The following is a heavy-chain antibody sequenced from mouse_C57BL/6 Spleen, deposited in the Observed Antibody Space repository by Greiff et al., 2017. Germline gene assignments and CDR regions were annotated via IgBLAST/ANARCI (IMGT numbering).Heavy chain of an antibody. D-gene: IGHD2-1*01. CDR2: IYPGDGYT. Sequence: QVQLKESGAELVKPGASVKLSCKASGYAFSSYWMNWVKQRPGQGLEWIGQIYPGDGYTNYNGKFKGKATLTADKSSSTAYMQLSSLTSEDSAVDFCARGGNYWYFEVWGTGTTVTVSS. J-gene: IGHJ1*03. V-gene: IGHV1-80*01. CDR3: ARGGNYWYFEV. CDR1: GYAFSSYW.